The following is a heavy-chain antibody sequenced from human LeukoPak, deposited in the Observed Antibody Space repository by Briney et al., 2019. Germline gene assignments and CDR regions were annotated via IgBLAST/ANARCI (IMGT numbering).Heavy chain of an antibody. CDR3: ARSCDSPDPQNYFDY. J-gene: IGHJ4*02. CDR2: IYTSGST. D-gene: IGHD2-2*02. CDR1: GGSISSYY. V-gene: IGHV4-4*07. Sequence: SETLSLTCTVSGGSISSYYWSWIRQPAGKGLEWIGRIYTSGSTNYNPSLKSRVTMSVDTSKNQFSLKLSSVTAADTAVYYCARSCDSPDPQNYFDYWGQGTLVTVSS.